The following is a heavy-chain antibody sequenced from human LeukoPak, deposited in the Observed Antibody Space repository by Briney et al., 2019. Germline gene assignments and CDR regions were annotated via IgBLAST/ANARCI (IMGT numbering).Heavy chain of an antibody. CDR2: IYYSGST. CDR3: ARARVTISIDP. Sequence: SETLSLTCTVSGGSISSGDYYWSWIRQPPGKGLEWIGYIYYSGSTYYNPSLKSRVTISVDTSKNQFSLKLSSVTAADAAVYYCARARVTISIDPWGQGTLVTVSS. CDR1: GGSISSGDYY. V-gene: IGHV4-30-4*08. J-gene: IGHJ5*02. D-gene: IGHD3-3*01.